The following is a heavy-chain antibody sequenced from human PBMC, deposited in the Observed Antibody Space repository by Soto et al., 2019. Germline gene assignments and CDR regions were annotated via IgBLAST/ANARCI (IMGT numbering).Heavy chain of an antibody. V-gene: IGHV3-48*02. CDR2: ITSDTNTI. CDR1: GFPFSIYS. J-gene: IGHJ4*02. D-gene: IGHD6-19*01. Sequence: EVQLVESGGGLVQPGGSLRLTCVASGFPFSIYSMNWVRQAPGKGLEWSSYITSDTNTIKYADSVKGRFTISRDNAKNSVYQQMNSLRDEDTAVYFYARSVEGHFDYWGQGTVVTVSS. CDR3: ARSVEGHFDY.